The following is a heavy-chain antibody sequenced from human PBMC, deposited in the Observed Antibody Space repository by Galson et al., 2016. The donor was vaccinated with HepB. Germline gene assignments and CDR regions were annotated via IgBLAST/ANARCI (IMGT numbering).Heavy chain of an antibody. D-gene: IGHD6-19*01. CDR3: ARAQWLAFGRFDF. V-gene: IGHV1-18*01. CDR2: ISVYNGIA. J-gene: IGHJ4*01. Sequence: SVKVSCKASGYTFANSGVSWVRQAPGQGLEWMGWISVYNGIAKYAQKFQGRVAMTTDTSTSTAYMELRSLRSDDTAVYYCARAQWLAFGRFDFCGHGTLVTVSS. CDR1: GYTFANSG.